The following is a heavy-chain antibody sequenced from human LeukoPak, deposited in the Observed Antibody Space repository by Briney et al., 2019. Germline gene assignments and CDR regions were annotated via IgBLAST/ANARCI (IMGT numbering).Heavy chain of an antibody. V-gene: IGHV4-39*01. CDR1: GGPIGGSYC. J-gene: IGHJ4*02. CDR2: IHYSGST. CDR3: ARLPYSHYSDSSGYFDH. D-gene: IGHD3-22*01. Sequence: SETLSLTCTVSGGPIGGSYCWGWIRQTPGKGLEWIGSIHYSGSTYYNPSLKSRVTISVDTSRNQFSLKLRSVTAADTAVYYCARLPYSHYSDSSGYFDHWGQGTLFTVSS.